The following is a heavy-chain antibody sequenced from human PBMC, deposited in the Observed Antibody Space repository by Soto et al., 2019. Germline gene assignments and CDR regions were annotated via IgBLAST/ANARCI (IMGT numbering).Heavy chain of an antibody. CDR1: GFTFSSYS. Sequence: GGSLRLSCAASGFTFSSYSMNWVRQAPGKGLEYVSAISSNGGNTYYANSVKGRFTISRDNSKNTLYLQMGSLRAEDMAVYYCARARYSSDWLPFDYWGQGTLVTVSS. CDR3: ARARYSSDWLPFDY. D-gene: IGHD6-19*01. J-gene: IGHJ4*02. CDR2: ISSNGGNT. V-gene: IGHV3-64*01.